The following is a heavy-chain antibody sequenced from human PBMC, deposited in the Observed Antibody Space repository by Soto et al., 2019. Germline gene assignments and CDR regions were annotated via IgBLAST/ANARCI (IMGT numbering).Heavy chain of an antibody. CDR1: GFTFSSYE. CDR3: ASGARAFVRDIVLMVYAARGAFDI. Sequence: PGGSLRLSCAASGFTFSSYEMNWVRQAPGKGLEWASYISRSGSTIYYAGPVTGRFPISRDNAPSSLYLQMNSLRAEDTAVYYWASGARAFVRDIVLMVYAARGAFDIWGQGTMVTVSS. CDR2: ISRSGSTI. V-gene: IGHV3-48*03. J-gene: IGHJ3*02. D-gene: IGHD2-8*01.